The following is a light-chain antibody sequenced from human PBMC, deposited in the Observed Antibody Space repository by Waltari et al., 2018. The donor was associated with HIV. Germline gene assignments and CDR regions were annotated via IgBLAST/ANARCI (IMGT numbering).Light chain of an antibody. CDR3: GSFSTISTLI. J-gene: IGLJ2*01. CDR1: TSDIGDYNY. CDR2: EVS. Sequence: QSALTQPASVSASPGQSITISCTGSTSDIGDYNYVSCYQQGPGKAPKLIIYEVSNRPSWVSKRFSGSKSGNTASLTISGLQPEDEADYFCGSFSTISTLIFGGGTKVTVL. V-gene: IGLV2-14*01.